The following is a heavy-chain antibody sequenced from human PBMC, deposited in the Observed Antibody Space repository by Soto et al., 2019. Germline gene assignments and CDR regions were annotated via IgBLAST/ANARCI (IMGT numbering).Heavy chain of an antibody. J-gene: IGHJ6*02. Sequence: PSETLSLTCAVSGFSISNNNWWTWVRQPPGKGLGWVGDIYHTGITNYSPSLKSRVTISVDNSKNQFSLRLTSVTAADTAVYYRARFSSSGLYYYFGMDVWGQGTTVTVSS. CDR2: IYHTGIT. V-gene: IGHV4-4*02. D-gene: IGHD6-13*01. CDR3: ARFSSSGLYYYFGMDV. CDR1: GFSISNNNW.